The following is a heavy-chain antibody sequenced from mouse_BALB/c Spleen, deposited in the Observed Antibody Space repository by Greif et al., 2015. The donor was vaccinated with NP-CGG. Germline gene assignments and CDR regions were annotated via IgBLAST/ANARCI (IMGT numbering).Heavy chain of an antibody. CDR3: ARRDYGYAMDY. CDR1: GFTFSSYG. CDR2: ISSGGSYT. D-gene: IGHD1-1*01. Sequence: EVQLVESGGDLVKPGGSLKLSCAASGFTFSSYGMSWVRQTPDKRLEWVATISSGGSYTYYPDSVKGRFTISRDNAKNTLYLQMSSLKSEDTAMYYCARRDYGYAMDYWGQGTSVTVSS. J-gene: IGHJ4*01. V-gene: IGHV5-6*01.